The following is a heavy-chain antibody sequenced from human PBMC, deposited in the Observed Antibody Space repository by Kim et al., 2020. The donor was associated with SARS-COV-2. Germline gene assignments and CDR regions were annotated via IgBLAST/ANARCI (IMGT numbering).Heavy chain of an antibody. V-gene: IGHV3-23*01. CDR3: AKDGVTSLLRRSYYFNS. D-gene: IGHD2-21*02. CDR2: ISTSGVAT. Sequence: GGSLRLSCAASGFTLGSYAMTWVRQAPGKGLEWVSISTSGVATYYAESVKGRFTISRDNFKNTLYLQMTSLRAEDTAIYYCAKDGVTSLLRRSYYFNSWGQASRGTVST. CDR1: GFTLGSYA. J-gene: IGHJ4*02.